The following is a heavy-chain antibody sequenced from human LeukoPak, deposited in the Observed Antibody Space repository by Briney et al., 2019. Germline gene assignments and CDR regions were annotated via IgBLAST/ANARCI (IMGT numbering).Heavy chain of an antibody. D-gene: IGHD3-9*01. V-gene: IGHV3-66*01. CDR1: GFTVSNDY. CDR3: AREARYYDILTGYHNYSGVDV. J-gene: IGHJ6*02. Sequence: GGSLRPSCAGSGFTVSNDYMTWVRQAPGKGLECVSAIYGGGTTYYADSVKGRFTISRDSSSNTLHLQMNSLRAEDTAVYYCAREARYYDILTGYHNYSGVDVWGQGTTVIVSS. CDR2: IYGGGTT.